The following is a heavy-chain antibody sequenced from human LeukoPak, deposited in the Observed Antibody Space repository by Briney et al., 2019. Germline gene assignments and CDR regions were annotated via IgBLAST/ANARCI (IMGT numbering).Heavy chain of an antibody. J-gene: IGHJ2*01. D-gene: IGHD5-12*01. Sequence: GGSLRLSCAASGLTFSSYAMSWVRQAPGKGLEWVSSISSSSSYIYYADSVKGRFTISRDNAKNSLYLQMNSLRAEDTAVYYCARDLGLLRSSYWYFDLWGRGTLVTVSS. CDR2: ISSSSSYI. V-gene: IGHV3-21*01. CDR3: ARDLGLLRSSYWYFDL. CDR1: GLTFSSYA.